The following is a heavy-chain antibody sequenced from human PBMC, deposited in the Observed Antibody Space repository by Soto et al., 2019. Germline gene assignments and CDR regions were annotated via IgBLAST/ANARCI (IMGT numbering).Heavy chain of an antibody. Sequence: VKVSCKASGGTFSSYAISWVRQAPGQGLEWMGGIIPIFGTANYAQKFQGRVTITADESTSTAYMELSSLRSEDTAVYYCARDGCSSTSCYYYYYYGMDVWGQGTTVTV. J-gene: IGHJ6*02. V-gene: IGHV1-69*01. CDR1: GGTFSSYA. CDR3: ARDGCSSTSCYYYYYYGMDV. D-gene: IGHD2-2*01. CDR2: IIPIFGTA.